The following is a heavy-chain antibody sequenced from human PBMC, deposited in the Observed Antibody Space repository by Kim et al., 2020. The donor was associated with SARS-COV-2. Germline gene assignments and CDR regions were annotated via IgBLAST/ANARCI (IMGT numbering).Heavy chain of an antibody. V-gene: IGHV3-7*01. D-gene: IGHD4-17*01. CDR2: IKQDGSEK. CDR1: GFTFSSYW. J-gene: IGHJ4*02. CDR3: ARELPDDYGDYGDYFDY. Sequence: GGSLRLSCAASGFTFSSYWMSWVRQAPGKVLEWVANIKQDGSEKYYVDSVKGRFTISRDNAKNSLYLQMNSLRAEDTAVYYCARELPDDYGDYGDYFDYWGQGTLVTVSS.